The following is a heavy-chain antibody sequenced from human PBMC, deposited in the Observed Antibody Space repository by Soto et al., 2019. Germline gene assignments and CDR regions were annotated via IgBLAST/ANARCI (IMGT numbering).Heavy chain of an antibody. CDR2: IYYSGST. Sequence: LEALSPPLPVSCGPVHTGIYYRRWIRQPPGKGLEWIGYIYYSGSTNYNPSLKSRVTISVDTSKNQFSLKLSSVTAADTAVYYCARAYSGSYFDYWGQGTLVTVS. V-gene: IGHV4-61*01. CDR1: CGPVHTGIYY. D-gene: IGHD1-26*01. CDR3: ARAYSGSYFDY. J-gene: IGHJ4*02.